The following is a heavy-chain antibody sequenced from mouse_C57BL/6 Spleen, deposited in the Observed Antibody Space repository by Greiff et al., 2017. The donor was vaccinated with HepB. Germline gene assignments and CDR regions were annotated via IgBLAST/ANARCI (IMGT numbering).Heavy chain of an antibody. V-gene: IGHV1-80*01. J-gene: IGHJ2*01. CDR1: GYAFSSYW. CDR2: IYPGDGDT. D-gene: IGHD3-2*02. Sequence: VQLQESGAELVKPGASVKISCKASGYAFSSYWMNWVKQRPGKGLEWIGQIYPGDGDTNYNGKFKGKATLTADKSSSTAYMQLSSLTSEDSAVYFCARSRDSSGYYYFDYWGQGTTLTVSS. CDR3: ARSRDSSGYYYFDY.